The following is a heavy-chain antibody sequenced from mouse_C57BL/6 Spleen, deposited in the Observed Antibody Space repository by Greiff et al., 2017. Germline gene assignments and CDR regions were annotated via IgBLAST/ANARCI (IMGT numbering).Heavy chain of an antibody. Sequence: EVHLVESGGGLVKPGGSLKLSCAASGFTFSSYTMSWVRQTPEKRLEWVATISGGGGNTYYPDSVKGRFTISRDNAKNTLYLQMSSLRSEDTALYYCASGVTTVAFDYWGQGTTLTVSS. CDR1: GFTFSSYT. V-gene: IGHV5-9*01. D-gene: IGHD1-1*01. CDR2: ISGGGGNT. CDR3: ASGVTTVAFDY. J-gene: IGHJ2*01.